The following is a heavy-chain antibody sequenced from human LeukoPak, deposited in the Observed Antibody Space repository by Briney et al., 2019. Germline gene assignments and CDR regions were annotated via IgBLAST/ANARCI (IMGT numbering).Heavy chain of an antibody. CDR1: GFSFSNYS. V-gene: IGHV3-48*04. J-gene: IGHJ4*02. Sequence: PGGSLRLSCAASGFSFSNYSMNWVRQAPGKGLEWVSYISSSSTTIFYADSVKGRFTISRDNAKNSLYLQMNSLRAEDTAVYYCARDRWPYYYGSGSYYGFDYWGQGTLVTVSS. D-gene: IGHD3-10*01. CDR2: ISSSSTTI. CDR3: ARDRWPYYYGSGSYYGFDY.